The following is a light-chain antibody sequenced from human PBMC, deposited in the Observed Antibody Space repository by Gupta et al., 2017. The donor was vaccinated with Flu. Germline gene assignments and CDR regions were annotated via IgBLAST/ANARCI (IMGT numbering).Light chain of an antibody. Sequence: ISCRSSQSLLHSNGYTYLDWYLQKPGQSPQLLIYLGSNRASGVPDRFSGSGSGTDFTLKISRVEADDVGVYYCMQALQTPPTFGQGTKVEIK. CDR3: MQALQTPPT. V-gene: IGKV2-28*01. CDR1: QSLLHSNGYTY. CDR2: LGS. J-gene: IGKJ1*01.